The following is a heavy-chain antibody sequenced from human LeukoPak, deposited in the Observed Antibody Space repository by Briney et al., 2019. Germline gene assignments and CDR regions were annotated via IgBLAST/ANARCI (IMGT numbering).Heavy chain of an antibody. CDR3: ARDHGIVLMVYAMDY. D-gene: IGHD2-8*01. Sequence: GGSLRLSCATSGFTFSIYSMNWVRQAPGKGLEWVSSISSSSSYIYYADSVKGRFTISRDNAKNSLYLQMNSLRAEDTGVYYCARDHGIVLMVYAMDYWGQGTPVTVSS. CDR1: GFTFSIYS. J-gene: IGHJ4*02. V-gene: IGHV3-21*01. CDR2: ISSSSSYI.